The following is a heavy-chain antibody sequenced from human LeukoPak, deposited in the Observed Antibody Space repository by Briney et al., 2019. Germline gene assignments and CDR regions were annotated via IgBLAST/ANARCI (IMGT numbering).Heavy chain of an antibody. J-gene: IGHJ3*02. Sequence: GGSLRLSCAASGFTFSSYWMHWVRQAPGKGLVWVSRINSDGSSTSYADSVKGRFTISRDNAKNTLYLQMNSLRAEDTAVYYCARSDGYCSGGSCFAFDIWGQGTMVIVSS. CDR3: ARSDGYCSGGSCFAFDI. D-gene: IGHD2-15*01. V-gene: IGHV3-74*01. CDR2: INSDGSST. CDR1: GFTFSSYW.